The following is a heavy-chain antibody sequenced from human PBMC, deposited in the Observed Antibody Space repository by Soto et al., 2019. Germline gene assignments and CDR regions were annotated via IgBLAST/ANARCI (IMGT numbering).Heavy chain of an antibody. CDR2: VYTPDYT. J-gene: IGHJ6*02. CDR3: ASSAGHPGDFFYYNGMDV. Sequence: PGGSLRLSCAGSGFIFSNVWMNWVRQAPGKGLEWIGYVYTPDYTRYNSSLKSRVTISVDTSKSQFSLRLNSVTAADTAVYYCASSAGHPGDFFYYNGMDVWGQGTTVTVSS. CDR1: GFIFSNVW. D-gene: IGHD3-10*01. V-gene: IGHV4-4*08.